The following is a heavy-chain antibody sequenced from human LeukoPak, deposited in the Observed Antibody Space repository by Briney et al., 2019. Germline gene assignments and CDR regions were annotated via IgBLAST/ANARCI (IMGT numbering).Heavy chain of an antibody. J-gene: IGHJ3*02. CDR1: GYTFTSYG. CDR3: ARWDYYDSRTFDI. Sequence: GASVKVSCKASGYTFTSYGISWVRQAPGQGLEWMGWISIYNGKINYAQKFQGRVTMTTDTSTSTAYMELRSLRSDDTAVYYCARWDYYDSRTFDIWGQRTMVTVS. CDR2: ISIYNGKI. V-gene: IGHV1-18*01. D-gene: IGHD3-22*01.